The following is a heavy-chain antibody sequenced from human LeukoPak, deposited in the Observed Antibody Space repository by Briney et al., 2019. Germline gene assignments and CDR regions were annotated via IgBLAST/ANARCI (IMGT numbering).Heavy chain of an antibody. Sequence: GSLRLSCAASQFTFSNYAMSWVRQAPGKGLEWVSAISGSGNTTYFGDSVTGRFTISRDNSKNTVYLQMNSLKTDDTAVYFCARDTAGAMDVWGHGTTVTVSS. J-gene: IGHJ6*02. CDR2: ISGSGNTT. CDR1: QFTFSNYA. CDR3: ARDTAGAMDV. V-gene: IGHV3-23*01.